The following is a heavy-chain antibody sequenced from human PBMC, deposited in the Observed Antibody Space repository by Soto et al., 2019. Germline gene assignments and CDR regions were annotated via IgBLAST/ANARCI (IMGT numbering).Heavy chain of an antibody. CDR2: ISYDGSNK. V-gene: IGHV3-30-3*01. J-gene: IGHJ1*01. CDR1: GFTFSSYA. Sequence: GGSLRLSCAASGFTFSSYAMHWVRQAPGKGLEWVAVISYDGSNKYYADSVKGRVTISRDNSKNTLYLQMNSLRAEDTAVYYCARASQVDSSSYNALTEYFQHWGQGTLVTVSS. CDR3: ARASQVDSSSYNALTEYFQH. D-gene: IGHD6-6*01.